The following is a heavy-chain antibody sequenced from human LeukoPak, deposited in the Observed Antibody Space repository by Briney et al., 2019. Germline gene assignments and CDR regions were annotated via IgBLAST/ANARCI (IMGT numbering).Heavy chain of an antibody. J-gene: IGHJ3*02. CDR3: VRETATYYYDSRGYYGQIEVFDI. V-gene: IGHV4-61*01. CDR2: VYYSGRT. CDR1: GDSVRSDSHY. D-gene: IGHD3-22*01. Sequence: SETLSLTCSVSGDSVRSDSHYWSWIRQPPGKGLEWTVNVYYSGRTAYNPSLKSRVTISVDISKNQFSLQLNSVTAADTAVYYCVRETATYYYDSRGYYGQIEVFDIWGQGTPVIVSS.